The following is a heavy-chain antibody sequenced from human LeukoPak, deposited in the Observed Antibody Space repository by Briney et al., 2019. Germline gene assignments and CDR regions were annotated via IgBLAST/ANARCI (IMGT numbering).Heavy chain of an antibody. CDR3: ATEADGGPDY. Sequence: PGGSLRLSCAASGFTFRNAWMSWVRQAPGKGLEWVGRIKSKTDGGTTDYAAPVKGRFTISRDDSKNTLYLLMNSLKTDDTAVYYCATEADGGPDYWGQGTLVTVSS. CDR2: IKSKTDGGTT. V-gene: IGHV3-15*01. CDR1: GFTFRNAW. D-gene: IGHD4-23*01. J-gene: IGHJ4*02.